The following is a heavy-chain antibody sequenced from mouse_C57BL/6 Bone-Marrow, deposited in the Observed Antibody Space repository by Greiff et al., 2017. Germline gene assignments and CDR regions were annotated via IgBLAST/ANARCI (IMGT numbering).Heavy chain of an antibody. V-gene: IGHV5-6*01. CDR3: ARQLRLRAMDY. Sequence: EVKLQESGGDLVKPGGSLKLSCAASGFTFSSYGMSWVRQTPDKRLEWVATISSGGSYTYYPDSVKGRFTISRDNDKNTLYLQMSSLKSEDTAMYYCARQLRLRAMDYWGQGTSVTVSS. CDR2: ISSGGSYT. J-gene: IGHJ4*01. D-gene: IGHD3-2*02. CDR1: GFTFSSYG.